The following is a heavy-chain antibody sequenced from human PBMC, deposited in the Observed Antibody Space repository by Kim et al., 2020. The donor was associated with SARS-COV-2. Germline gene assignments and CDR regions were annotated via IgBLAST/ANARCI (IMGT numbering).Heavy chain of an antibody. CDR2: IYYSGST. CDR1: GGSISSYY. J-gene: IGHJ6*02. Sequence: SETLSLTCTVSGGSISSYYWSWIRQPPGKGLEWIGYIYYSGSTNYNPSLKSRVTISVDTSKNQFSLKLSSVTAADTAVYYCARARCLGELYGRYYYYGMDVWGQGTTVTVSS. V-gene: IGHV4-59*01. CDR3: ARARCLGELYGRYYYYGMDV. D-gene: IGHD3-10*01.